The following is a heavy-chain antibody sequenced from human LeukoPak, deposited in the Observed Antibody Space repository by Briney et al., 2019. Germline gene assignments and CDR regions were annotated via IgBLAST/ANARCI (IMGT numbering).Heavy chain of an antibody. J-gene: IGHJ4*02. D-gene: IGHD3-10*01. CDR2: ISGSGGST. Sequence: ETLSLTCTVTVVSFSGYYWSWVRQAPGKGLEWVSAISGSGGSTYYADSVKGRSTISRDNSKNTLYLQMNSLSAEDTAVYYCAKAIRGHYYGSGSYYQFDYWGQGTLVTVSS. CDR3: AKAIRGHYYGSGSYYQFDY. V-gene: IGHV3-23*01. CDR1: VVSFSGYY.